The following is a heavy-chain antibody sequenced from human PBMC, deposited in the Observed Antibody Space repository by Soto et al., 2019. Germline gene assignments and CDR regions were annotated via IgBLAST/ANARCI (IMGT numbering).Heavy chain of an antibody. CDR1: GFTLSRYG. Sequence: EVQLVESGGGLVKPGGSLRLSCAASGFTLSRYGMNWVRQAPGKGLELVSSISGLSSYIYYADSVKGRFTVSRDNAKNSLYVKMNRLRAEDTAVYYCARDPQQRLADSYYYGMDVWGQGTTVIVSS. J-gene: IGHJ6*02. D-gene: IGHD6-25*01. CDR2: ISGLSSYI. CDR3: ARDPQQRLADSYYYGMDV. V-gene: IGHV3-21*02.